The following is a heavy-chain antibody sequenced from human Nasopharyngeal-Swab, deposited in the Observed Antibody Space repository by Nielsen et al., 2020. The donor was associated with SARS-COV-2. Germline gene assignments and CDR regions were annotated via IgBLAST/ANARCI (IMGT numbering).Heavy chain of an antibody. CDR2: LYSGGTA. CDR1: GFTFSSYA. J-gene: IGHJ6*02. Sequence: GESLKISCTASGFTFSSYAMSWVRQAPGKGLEWVSVLYSGGTAYYADSVKGRFTTSRDNSKNMLYLQMNSLRAEDTAVYYCASSYYPGSGTSYGMDVWGHGTTVTVSS. V-gene: IGHV3-66*01. CDR3: ASSYYPGSGTSYGMDV. D-gene: IGHD3-10*01.